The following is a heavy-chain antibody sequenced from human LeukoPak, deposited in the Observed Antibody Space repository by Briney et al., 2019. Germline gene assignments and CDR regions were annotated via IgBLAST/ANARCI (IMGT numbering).Heavy chain of an antibody. CDR1: GFTFSSYA. CDR2: ISYDGSNK. V-gene: IGHV3-30*04. J-gene: IGHJ4*02. Sequence: GGSLRLSCAASGFTFSSYAMHWVRQAPGKGLEWVAVISYDGSNKYYADSVKGRFTISRDNSKNTLYLQMNSLRAEDTAVYYCARDPHPPGGYSYVYEYWGQGTLVTVSS. D-gene: IGHD5-18*01. CDR3: ARDPHPPGGYSYVYEY.